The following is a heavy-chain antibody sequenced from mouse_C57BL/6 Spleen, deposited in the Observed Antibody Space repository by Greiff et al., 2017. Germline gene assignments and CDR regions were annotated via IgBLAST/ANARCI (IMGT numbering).Heavy chain of an antibody. CDR3: AIITTYYFDY. CDR1: GYAFSSSW. D-gene: IGHD1-1*01. V-gene: IGHV1-82*01. Sequence: VQLQQSGPELVKPGASVKISCKASGYAFSSSWMNWVKQRPGKGLEWIGRIYPGDGDTNYNGKFKGKATLTADKSSSTAYMQLSSLTSEDSAVYFCAIITTYYFDYWGQGTTLTVSS. CDR2: IYPGDGDT. J-gene: IGHJ2*01.